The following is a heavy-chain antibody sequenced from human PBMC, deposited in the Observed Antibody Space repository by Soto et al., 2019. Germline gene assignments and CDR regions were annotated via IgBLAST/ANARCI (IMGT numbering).Heavy chain of an antibody. Sequence: GGSLRLSCAASGCTFSSYWMSWVRQAPGKGLEWVANIKQDGSEKYCVDSVKGRFTISRDNAKNSLYLQMNSLRAEDTAVYYCARDRPDYYGFWSGPTPPYYYMDVWGKGTTVTVSS. CDR1: GCTFSSYW. J-gene: IGHJ6*03. CDR2: IKQDGSEK. V-gene: IGHV3-7*01. CDR3: ARDRPDYYGFWSGPTPPYYYMDV. D-gene: IGHD3-3*01.